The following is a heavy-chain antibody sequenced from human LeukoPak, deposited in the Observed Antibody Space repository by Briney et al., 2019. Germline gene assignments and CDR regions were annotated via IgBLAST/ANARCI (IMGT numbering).Heavy chain of an antibody. D-gene: IGHD1-26*01. CDR1: GYTFTSYA. Sequence: ASVKVSCKASGYTFTSYAMNWVRQAPGQGLEWMGWINPNSGGTNYAQKFQGRVTMTRDTSISTAYMELSRLRSDDTAVYYCARDGDSGVGAFDIWGQGTMVTVSS. CDR3: ARDGDSGVGAFDI. V-gene: IGHV1-2*02. J-gene: IGHJ3*02. CDR2: INPNSGGT.